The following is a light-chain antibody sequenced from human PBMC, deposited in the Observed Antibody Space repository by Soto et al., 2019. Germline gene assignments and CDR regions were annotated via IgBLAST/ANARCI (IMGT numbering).Light chain of an antibody. V-gene: IGKV3-15*01. CDR2: GAS. CDR3: QQYNNWPRT. Sequence: EIWITQSPPSLYISPGERATLSCRASQSVSSNLAWYQQKPGQAPRLLIYGASTRATGIPARFSGSGSGTEFTLTISSLQSEDFAVYYCQQYNNWPRTFGQGPKVDIK. CDR1: QSVSSN. J-gene: IGKJ1*01.